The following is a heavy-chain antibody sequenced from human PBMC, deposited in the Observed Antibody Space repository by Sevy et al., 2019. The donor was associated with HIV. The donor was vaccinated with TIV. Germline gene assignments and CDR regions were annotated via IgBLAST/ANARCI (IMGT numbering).Heavy chain of an antibody. CDR2: INPNSGGT. J-gene: IGHJ4*02. CDR3: ARDTVVVPAAMRY. Sequence: ASVKVSCKASGYTFNDYYMHWVRQAPGQGLEWMGWINPNSGGTNYAQKFQGRVTMTRETSISTAYMDLSRLRFDDTAVYYCARDTVVVPAAMRYWGQGTLVTVSS. D-gene: IGHD2-2*01. CDR1: GYTFNDYY. V-gene: IGHV1-2*02.